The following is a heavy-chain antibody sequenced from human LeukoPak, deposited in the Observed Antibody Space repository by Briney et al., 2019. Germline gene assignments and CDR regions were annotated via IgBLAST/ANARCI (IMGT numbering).Heavy chain of an antibody. CDR3: VKALDGDYGRFDY. D-gene: IGHD4-17*01. V-gene: IGHV3-23*01. CDR2: ISDGGTDT. Sequence: GGSLRLSCAASGFTFSTYAMSWVRQAPGKGLDWVSTISDGGTDTHYADSVKGRFTISRDNSNNTLYLQMNSLRAEDTAVYYCVKALDGDYGRFDYWGQGTLVTVSS. CDR1: GFTFSTYA. J-gene: IGHJ4*02.